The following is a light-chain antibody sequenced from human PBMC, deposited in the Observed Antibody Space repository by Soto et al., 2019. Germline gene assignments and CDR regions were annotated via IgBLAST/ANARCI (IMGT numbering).Light chain of an antibody. CDR2: GAS. Sequence: EIVLTQSPGTLSLSPGERATLSCRASQSVSSSALAWYQQKPGQAPRRLIYGASSRATGIPDRFSGSGSGTDFTLTISRLEPEDFAVYYCQYYGTSPQTFGQGTTGDIK. CDR3: QYYGTSPQT. V-gene: IGKV3-20*01. J-gene: IGKJ1*01. CDR1: QSVSSSA.